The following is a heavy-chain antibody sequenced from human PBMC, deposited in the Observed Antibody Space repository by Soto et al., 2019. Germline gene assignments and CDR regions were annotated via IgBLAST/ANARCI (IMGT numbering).Heavy chain of an antibody. CDR3: ARGLNCSGGSCYLSLSYYMDV. V-gene: IGHV1-18*01. CDR2: ISAYNGNT. J-gene: IGHJ6*03. CDR1: GDTFSSYA. D-gene: IGHD2-15*01. Sequence: ASVKVSCKASGDTFSSYAISWVRQAPGQGLEWMGWISAYNGNTNYAQKLQGRVTMTTDTSTSTAYMELRSLRAEDTAVYYCARGLNCSGGSCYLSLSYYMDVWGKGTTVTVSS.